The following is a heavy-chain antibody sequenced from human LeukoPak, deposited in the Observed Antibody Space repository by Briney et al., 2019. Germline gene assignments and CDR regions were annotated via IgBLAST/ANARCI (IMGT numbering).Heavy chain of an antibody. D-gene: IGHD3-10*01. CDR1: GFTFSNYG. CDR2: ISYDGNNK. CDR3: AKDFTGFYGLDV. Sequence: GRSLRLSCAASGFTFSNYGIHWVRQAPGKGREWVAVISYDGNNKYYADSVKGRFTISRDNSKNTLFLQMHSLRAEDTSVYYCAKDFTGFYGLDVWGQATTLIVPS. V-gene: IGHV3-30*18. J-gene: IGHJ6*02.